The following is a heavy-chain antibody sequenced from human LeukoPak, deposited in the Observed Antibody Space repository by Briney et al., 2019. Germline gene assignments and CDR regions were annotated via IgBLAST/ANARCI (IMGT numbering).Heavy chain of an antibody. V-gene: IGHV1-46*01. J-gene: IGHJ4*02. Sequence: GASVKVSCKASGYTFTTYYIHWVRQAPGQGLEWMGIINPSGGSTRYAQKFQGRVTMTRDTSTSTVYMEVSSLRSEDTAVYYCASFIPRGYYGSGSYYNERNSGIYWGQGTLVTVSS. CDR2: INPSGGST. CDR1: GYTFTTYY. CDR3: ASFIPRGYYGSGSYYNERNSGIY. D-gene: IGHD3-10*01.